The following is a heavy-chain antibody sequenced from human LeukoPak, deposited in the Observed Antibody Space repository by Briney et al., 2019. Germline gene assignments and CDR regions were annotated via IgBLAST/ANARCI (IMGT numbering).Heavy chain of an antibody. V-gene: IGHV3-21*01. CDR2: ISSSSSYI. CDR3: ARDSMSSSSRRFADFDY. D-gene: IGHD6-6*01. Sequence: NPGGSLRLSCAAPGFTFSNYAMSWVRQAPGKGLEWVSSISSSSSYIYYADSVKGRFTISRDNAKNSLYLQMNSLRAEDTAVYYCARDSMSSSSRRFADFDYWGQGTLVTVSS. CDR1: GFTFSNYA. J-gene: IGHJ4*02.